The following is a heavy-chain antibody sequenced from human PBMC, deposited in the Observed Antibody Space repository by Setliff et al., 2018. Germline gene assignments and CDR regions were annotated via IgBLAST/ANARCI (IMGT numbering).Heavy chain of an antibody. D-gene: IGHD1-26*01. Sequence: ASVKVSCKASGYTFTSYYMHWVRQAPGQGLEWMGIINPSGGSTSYAQKFQGRVTMTRDTPTSTVYMELSSLRSEDTAVYYCARYSAARRHAFDIWGQGTMVTVSS. CDR2: INPSGGST. J-gene: IGHJ3*02. CDR1: GYTFTSYY. CDR3: ARYSAARRHAFDI. V-gene: IGHV1-46*01.